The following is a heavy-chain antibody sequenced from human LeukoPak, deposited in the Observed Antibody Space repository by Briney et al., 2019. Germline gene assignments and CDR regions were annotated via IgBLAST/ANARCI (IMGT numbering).Heavy chain of an antibody. CDR1: GFTFSSYA. CDR3: TKGLGSGNYFDY. J-gene: IGHJ4*02. Sequence: PGGSLRLSCAASGFTFSSYAMSWVRQAPGKGLEWVSAISGSGGSTYYADSVKGRFTISRDNSKNTMYLQMNSLRDEDTAVYYCTKGLGSGNYFDYWGQGTLVTVSS. CDR2: ISGSGGST. D-gene: IGHD1-26*01. V-gene: IGHV3-23*01.